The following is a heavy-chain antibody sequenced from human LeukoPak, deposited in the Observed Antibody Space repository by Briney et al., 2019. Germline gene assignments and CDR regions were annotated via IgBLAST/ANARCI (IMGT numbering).Heavy chain of an antibody. Sequence: SVKVSCKASGGTFSSYAISWVRQAPGQGLEWMGGIIPIFGTANYAQKFQGRVTITADESTSTAYMELSSLRSEDTAVYYCARGRMTMVRGTERAFDYWGQGTLVTVSS. D-gene: IGHD3-10*01. CDR2: IIPIFGTA. J-gene: IGHJ4*02. CDR3: ARGRMTMVRGTERAFDY. V-gene: IGHV1-69*13. CDR1: GGTFSSYA.